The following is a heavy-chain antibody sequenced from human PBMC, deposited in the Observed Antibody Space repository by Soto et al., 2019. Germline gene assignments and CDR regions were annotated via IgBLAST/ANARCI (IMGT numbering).Heavy chain of an antibody. Sequence: GGSLRLSCTASGFTFGDYAMSWFRQAPGKGLEWVGFIRSKAYGGTTEYAASVKGRFTISRDDSKRIAYLQMNSLKTEDTAVYYCTRGGDYVWGSYRSNFDYWGQGTLVTVSS. CDR3: TRGGDYVWGSYRSNFDY. CDR1: GFTFGDYA. D-gene: IGHD3-16*02. CDR2: IRSKAYGGTT. J-gene: IGHJ4*02. V-gene: IGHV3-49*03.